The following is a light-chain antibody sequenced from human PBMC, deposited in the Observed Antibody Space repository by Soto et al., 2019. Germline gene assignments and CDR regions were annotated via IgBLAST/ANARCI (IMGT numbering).Light chain of an antibody. J-gene: IGLJ2*01. CDR2: TVS. Sequence: QSALTQPASVSGSPGQSITISCTGTSSDVGGYNYVSWYQQHPGKAPKLMIYTVSNRPSGVSNRFSGSKSVNTASLTISGLQAEDEADYYCSSYSSSTTLEVFGGGTKLTVL. V-gene: IGLV2-14*01. CDR1: SSDVGGYNY. CDR3: SSYSSSTTLEV.